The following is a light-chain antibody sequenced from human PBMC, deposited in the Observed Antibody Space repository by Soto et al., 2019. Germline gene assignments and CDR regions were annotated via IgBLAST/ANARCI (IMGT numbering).Light chain of an antibody. CDR2: GAS. Sequence: EIVMTQSPATLSVSPGERATLSCRASQNISSNLAWYQQKPGQAPRVLIDGASTRATGIPARFSGSGSGTEFTLTISSLPFEDFAVYYCQQYNNWLWTFGQGTKVEI. CDR3: QQYNNWLWT. V-gene: IGKV3-15*01. J-gene: IGKJ1*01. CDR1: QNISSN.